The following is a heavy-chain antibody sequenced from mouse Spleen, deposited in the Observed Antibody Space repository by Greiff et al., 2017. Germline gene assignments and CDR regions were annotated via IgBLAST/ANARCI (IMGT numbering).Heavy chain of an antibody. CDR2: ISSGGGNT. CDR1: GFTFSSYA. J-gene: IGHJ2*01. Sequence: EVMLVESGGGLVKLGGSLKLSCAASGFTFSSYAMSWVRQTPEKRLEWVATISSGGGNTYYPDSVKGRFTISRDNAKNTLYLQMSSLKSEDTAMYYCARHEGFYFDYWGQGTTLTVSS. V-gene: IGHV5-9*01. CDR3: ARHEGFYFDY.